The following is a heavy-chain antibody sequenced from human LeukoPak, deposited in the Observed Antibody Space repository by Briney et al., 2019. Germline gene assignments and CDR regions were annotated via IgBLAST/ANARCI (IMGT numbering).Heavy chain of an antibody. V-gene: IGHV3-30-3*01. CDR3: ARDFNWAFDY. D-gene: IGHD3-16*01. Sequence: GGSLRLSCAAPKFMFSAYKMHWVPQVPGKGLEWLAIISHDGNTGHYADSVKGRFTISRDNSKDTVDLQMNSLRADDTAVYYCARDFNWAFDYWGQGTLVTVSS. CDR2: ISHDGNTG. CDR1: KFMFSAYK. J-gene: IGHJ4*02.